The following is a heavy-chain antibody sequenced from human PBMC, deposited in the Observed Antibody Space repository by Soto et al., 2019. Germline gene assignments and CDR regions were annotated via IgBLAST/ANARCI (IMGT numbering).Heavy chain of an antibody. CDR1: SDSMNSGGYY. D-gene: IGHD6-6*01. V-gene: IGHV4-31*03. CDR3: ARRGGSSSGYYYYAMDV. CDR2: IYSNGDT. Sequence: SETLSLTCSVSSDSMNSGGYYWSWIRQHPGKGLEWIGYIYSNGDTYYNPSLKSRVTISIDTSKNQFSLNLTSVTAADTAVYYCARRGGSSSGYYYYAMDVWGQGTTVTVSS. J-gene: IGHJ6*02.